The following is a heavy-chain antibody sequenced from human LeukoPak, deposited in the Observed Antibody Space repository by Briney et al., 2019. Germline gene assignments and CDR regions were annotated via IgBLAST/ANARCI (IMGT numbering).Heavy chain of an antibody. CDR3: ARGYSYGLEAYFDY. CDR2: IYYSGST. J-gene: IGHJ4*02. CDR1: GGSISSYY. D-gene: IGHD5-18*01. Sequence: SETLSLTCTVSGGSISSYYWSRIRQPPGKGLEWIGYIYYSGSTNYNPSLKSRVTISVDTSKNQFSLKLSSVTAADTAVYYCARGYSYGLEAYFDYWGQGTLVTVSS. V-gene: IGHV4-59*01.